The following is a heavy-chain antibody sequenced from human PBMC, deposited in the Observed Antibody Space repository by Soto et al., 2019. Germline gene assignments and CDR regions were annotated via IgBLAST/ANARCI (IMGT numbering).Heavy chain of an antibody. CDR2: IYYSGST. Sequence: KTSETLSLTCTVSGGSISSSSYYWGWIRQPPGKGLEWIGSIYYSGSTYYNPSLKSRVTISVDTSKNQFSLKLSSVTAADTAVYYCARRYYYDSSGYQILYYFDYWGQGTLVTVSS. D-gene: IGHD3-22*01. V-gene: IGHV4-39*01. J-gene: IGHJ4*02. CDR1: GGSISSSSYY. CDR3: ARRYYYDSSGYQILYYFDY.